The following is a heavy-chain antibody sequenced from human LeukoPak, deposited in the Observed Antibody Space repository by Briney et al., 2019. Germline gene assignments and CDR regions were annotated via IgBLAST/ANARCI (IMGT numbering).Heavy chain of an antibody. CDR2: INSDGSST. CDR1: GFTFSSYW. Sequence: PGGSLRLSCAASGFTFSSYWMHWVRQAPGKGLVWVSRINSDGSSTSYADSVKGRFTISRDNAKNTLYLQMNSLRAEDTAVYYCARLTRWSWVDCWGQGTLVTVSS. J-gene: IGHJ4*02. V-gene: IGHV3-74*01. CDR3: ARLTRWSWVDC. D-gene: IGHD2-15*01.